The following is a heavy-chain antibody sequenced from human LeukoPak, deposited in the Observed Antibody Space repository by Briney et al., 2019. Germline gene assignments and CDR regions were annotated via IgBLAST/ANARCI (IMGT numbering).Heavy chain of an antibody. Sequence: ETLSLTCAVYGGSFSGYYWSWVRQAPGKGLEWVANIKQDGSEKYYVDSVKGRFTISRDNAKNSLYLQMNSLRAEDTAVYYCARDLHSYGYWGQGTLVTVSS. V-gene: IGHV3-7*01. J-gene: IGHJ4*02. CDR3: ARDLHSYGY. CDR2: IKQDGSEK. D-gene: IGHD5-18*01. CDR1: GGSFSGYY.